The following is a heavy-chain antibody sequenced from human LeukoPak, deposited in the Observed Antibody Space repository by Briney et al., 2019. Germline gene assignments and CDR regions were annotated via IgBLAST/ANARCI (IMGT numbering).Heavy chain of an antibody. D-gene: IGHD2-2*01. Sequence: SGPTLVNPTQTLTLTCTFSGFSLSTSGMRVSWIRQPPGKALEWLARIDWDDDKFYSTSLKTRLTTSKDTSKNQVVLTMTNMDPVDTATYYCARSRGYCSSTSCLDAFDIWGQGTMVTVSS. CDR1: GFSLSTSGMR. J-gene: IGHJ3*02. CDR2: IDWDDDK. CDR3: ARSRGYCSSTSCLDAFDI. V-gene: IGHV2-70*04.